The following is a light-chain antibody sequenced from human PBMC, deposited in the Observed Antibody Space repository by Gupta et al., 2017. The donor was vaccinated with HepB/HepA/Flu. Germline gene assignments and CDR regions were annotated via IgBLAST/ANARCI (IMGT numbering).Light chain of an antibody. CDR2: QDS. CDR3: QAWDSSTAHVV. J-gene: IGLJ2*01. V-gene: IGLV3-1*01. CDR1: KLGDKY. Sequence: QPPSVSVSAGQTASITCSGDKLGDKYACWYQQKPAQSPVLVIYQDSKRPSGIPERFSGSNSGNTATLTISGTQAMDEADYYCQAWDSSTAHVVFGGGTKLTVL.